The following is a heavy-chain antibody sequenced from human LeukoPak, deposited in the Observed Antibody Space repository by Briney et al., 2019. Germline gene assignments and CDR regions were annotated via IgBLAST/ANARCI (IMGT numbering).Heavy chain of an antibody. D-gene: IGHD4-17*01. CDR3: ARGDYYGDYLY. CDR1: GDSISTSNSY. Sequence: SETLSLTCTVSGDSISTSNSYWGWIRQPPGKGLEWIGSIYYSGSTYYNPSLKSRVTISVDTSKNQFSLKLSSVTAADTAVYYCARGDYYGDYLYWGQGTLVTVSS. V-gene: IGHV4-39*07. CDR2: IYYSGST. J-gene: IGHJ4*02.